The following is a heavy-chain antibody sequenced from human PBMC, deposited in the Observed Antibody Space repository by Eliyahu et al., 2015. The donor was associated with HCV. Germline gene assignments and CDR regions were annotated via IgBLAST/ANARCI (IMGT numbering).Heavy chain of an antibody. V-gene: IGHV4-59*01. D-gene: IGHD3-9*01. CDR3: ARAVYYDILTGFPRGSWFDP. CDR1: GGSISSYY. CDR2: IYLRGGT. Sequence: QVQLQESGPGLVKPSETLSLTCTVSGGSISSYYWSWIRQPPGKGLEWIGYIYLRGGTTSTPSLKSRVTISVDTSKNQFSLKLSSVTAADTAVYYCARAVYYDILTGFPRGSWFDPWGQGTLVTVSS. J-gene: IGHJ5*02.